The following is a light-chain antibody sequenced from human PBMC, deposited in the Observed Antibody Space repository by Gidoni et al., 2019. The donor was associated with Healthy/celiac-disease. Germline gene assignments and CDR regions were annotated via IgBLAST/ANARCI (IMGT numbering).Light chain of an antibody. CDR2: AAS. J-gene: IGKJ2*01. Sequence: DIQMTQSPSSLSASVGDRVTITCRASQSISSYLNWYQQKQGKAPKLLIYAASSLQSGVPSRFSGSGSGTDFTLTISSLQPEDFATYYWQQSYSTPQTFGQGTKLEIK. CDR3: QQSYSTPQT. V-gene: IGKV1-39*01. CDR1: QSISSY.